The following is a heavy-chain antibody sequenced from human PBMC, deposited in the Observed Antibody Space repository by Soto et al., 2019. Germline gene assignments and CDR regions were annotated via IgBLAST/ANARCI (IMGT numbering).Heavy chain of an antibody. J-gene: IGHJ6*02. V-gene: IGHV4-34*01. CDR2: INHSGST. D-gene: IGHD6-13*01. CDR3: ARVWIGGYSCSWLDFKYYYYGMDV. CDR1: GGSFSGYY. Sequence: ETLSLTCAVYGGSFSGYYWSWIRQPPGKGLEWIGEINHSGSTNYNPSLKSRVTISVDTSKNQFSLKLSSVTAADTAVYYCARVWIGGYSCSWLDFKYYYYGMDVWGQGTTVTVSS.